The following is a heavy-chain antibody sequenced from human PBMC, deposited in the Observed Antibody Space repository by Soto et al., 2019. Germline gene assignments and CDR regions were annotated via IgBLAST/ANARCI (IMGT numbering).Heavy chain of an antibody. CDR2: IIPVLGIP. V-gene: IGHV1-69*04. D-gene: IGHD6-13*01. J-gene: IGHJ4*02. CDR3: ARDFSSWSLDY. Sequence: SVKVSCKTPGGSFNTYTLSWVRQAPGQGLEWMGRIIPVLGIPDYAQKFQDRVTITADKSTSTAFMVLSSLRSEDTAVYYCARDFSSWSLDYWGQGTLVTVSS. CDR1: GGSFNTYT.